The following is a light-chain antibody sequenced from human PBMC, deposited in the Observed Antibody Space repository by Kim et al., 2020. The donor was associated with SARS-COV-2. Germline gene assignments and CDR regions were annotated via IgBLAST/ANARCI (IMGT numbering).Light chain of an antibody. J-gene: IGKJ2*01. Sequence: LSPGERATLSCRASQSISSSYLGWYQQKPGQAPRLLFYGTSIRATGIPDRFSGSGSGTDFTLTISRLEPEDFAVYYCHQYGHAPYTFGQGTKLEI. V-gene: IGKV3-20*01. CDR2: GTS. CDR3: HQYGHAPYT. CDR1: QSISSSY.